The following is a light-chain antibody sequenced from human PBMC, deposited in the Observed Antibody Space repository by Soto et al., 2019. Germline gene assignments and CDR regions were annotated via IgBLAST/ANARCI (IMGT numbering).Light chain of an antibody. J-gene: IGLJ2*01. CDR2: GNS. V-gene: IGLV1-40*01. CDR3: QSYDSSRSGYVV. CDR1: SSNIGAGYY. Sequence: QSVLTQPPSVSGAPGQRVTISCTGSSSNIGAGYYVHWYQQLPGTAPKLLIYGNSNRPSGVPDRFSGSKSGTSASLAITGLEAEDEADYDCQSYDSSRSGYVVFGGGTKLTVL.